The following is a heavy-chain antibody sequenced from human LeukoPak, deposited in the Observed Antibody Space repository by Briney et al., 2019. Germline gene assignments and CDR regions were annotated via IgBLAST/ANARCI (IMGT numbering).Heavy chain of an antibody. CDR2: IYYSGST. Sequence: PSETLSLTCTVSGGSISSYYWSWIRQPPGKGLDWIGYIYYSGSTNYNPSLKSRVTISVDTSKNQFSLKLSSVTAADTAVYYCAREARGGSYGEWGQGTLVTVSS. CDR1: GGSISSYY. CDR3: AREARGGSYGE. V-gene: IGHV4-59*01. D-gene: IGHD1-26*01. J-gene: IGHJ4*02.